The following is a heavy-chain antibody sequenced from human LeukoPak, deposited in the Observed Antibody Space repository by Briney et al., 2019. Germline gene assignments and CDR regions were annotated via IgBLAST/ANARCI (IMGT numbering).Heavy chain of an antibody. CDR2: ISSSSSTI. Sequence: GGSLRLSCAASGFTFSSYSMNWVRLAPGKGLEWVSYISSSSSTIYYADSVKGRFTISRDNAKNSLYLQMNSLRAEDTAVYYCARLPVVPAAIIYYYYYYMDVWGKGTTVTVSS. V-gene: IGHV3-48*01. J-gene: IGHJ6*03. CDR1: GFTFSSYS. CDR3: ARLPVVPAAIIYYYYYYMDV. D-gene: IGHD2-2*01.